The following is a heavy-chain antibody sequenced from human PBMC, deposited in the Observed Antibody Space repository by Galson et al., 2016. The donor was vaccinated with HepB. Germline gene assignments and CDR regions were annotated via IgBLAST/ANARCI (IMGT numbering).Heavy chain of an antibody. CDR3: AKDHTGSTVGWSDGMDV. Sequence: SLRLSCAASGFSFSTFAMSWVRQAPGKGLEWISGITGTGGGTYYADSVKGRFTISRDTSKNTLFLQLSSLRVEDTAVYYSAKDHTGSTVGWSDGMDVWGQGTRVTVSS. V-gene: IGHV3-23*01. J-gene: IGHJ6*02. CDR2: ITGTGGGT. CDR1: GFSFSTFA. D-gene: IGHD1-7*01.